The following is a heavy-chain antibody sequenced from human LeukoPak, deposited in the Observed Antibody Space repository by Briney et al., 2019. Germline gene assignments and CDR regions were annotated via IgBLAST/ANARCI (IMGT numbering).Heavy chain of an antibody. D-gene: IGHD6-13*01. CDR3: ARRAYSSSWSGYYYYYMDV. J-gene: IGHJ6*03. Sequence: SETLSLTCTVSGGSISSYYWSWIRQPPGKGLEWIGSIYYSGSTYYNPSLKSRVTISVDTSKNQFSLKLNSVTAADTAVYYCARRAYSSSWSGYYYYYMDVWGKGTTVTISS. CDR1: GGSISSYY. V-gene: IGHV4-59*05. CDR2: IYYSGST.